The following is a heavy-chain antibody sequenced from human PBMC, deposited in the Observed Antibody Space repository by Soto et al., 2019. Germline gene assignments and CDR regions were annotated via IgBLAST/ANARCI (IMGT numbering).Heavy chain of an antibody. D-gene: IGHD3-10*01. J-gene: IGHJ2*01. V-gene: IGHV3-7*04. Sequence: EVQLVESGGGLVQPGGSLSLSCAASGFTSGNSWMSWVRQAPGKGLEWVANIHQGGSERYYVDSVKGRFTISRDNAKNSLYLQMNSLRVEDTAIYYCARDFVWEQRRFRDWYFDLWGRGTLVTDSS. CDR3: ARDFVWEQRRFRDWYFDL. CDR1: GFTSGNSW. CDR2: IHQGGSER.